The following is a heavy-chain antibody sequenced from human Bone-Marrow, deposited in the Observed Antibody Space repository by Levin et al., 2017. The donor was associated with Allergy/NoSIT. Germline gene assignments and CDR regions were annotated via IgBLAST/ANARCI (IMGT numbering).Heavy chain of an antibody. Sequence: ASVKVSCQTSGYNFPVYWIGWVRQVPGKGLEWMGLIYPRDSDTRYNPSFQGQITISADTSISTAYLQWHSLKASDSAIYFCTLKFDSWGQGTLLTVSS. CDR2: IYPRDSDT. J-gene: IGHJ4*02. CDR1: GYNFPVYW. V-gene: IGHV5-51*01. CDR3: TLKFDS.